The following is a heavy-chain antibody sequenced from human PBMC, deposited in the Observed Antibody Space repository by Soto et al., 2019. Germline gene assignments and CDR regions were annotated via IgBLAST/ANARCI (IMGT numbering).Heavy chain of an antibody. D-gene: IGHD3-22*01. J-gene: IGHJ4*02. CDR3: EKEGRSGYRNFDF. CDR1: GFTFNLYT. CDR2: ISSTSSYI. V-gene: IGHV3-21*01. Sequence: DVQLVESGGGLVKPGGSLRLSCTASGFTFNLYTLNWVRQAPGKGLEWVSSISSTSSYIYYSDSVKVRFVISRDNAEKSLFLQMSDLRAEDTALYYCEKEGRSGYRNFDFWGQGTLVTVSS.